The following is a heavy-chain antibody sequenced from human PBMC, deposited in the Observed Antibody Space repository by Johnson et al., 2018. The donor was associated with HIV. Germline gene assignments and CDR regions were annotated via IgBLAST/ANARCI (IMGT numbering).Heavy chain of an antibody. CDR1: GFTFTSYD. CDR3: VRGGSDAFAI. CDR2: IGTAGDT. J-gene: IGHJ3*02. Sequence: VQLVESGGGLVQPGGSLRLSCVASGFTFTSYDMHWVRQATGEGLDWISAIGTAGDTLYPGSVKGRFTISRDNAKNSLYLQMNSLSPGDTAVYYCVRGGSDAFAIWGQGTMVTVSS. D-gene: IGHD3-10*01. V-gene: IGHV3-13*01.